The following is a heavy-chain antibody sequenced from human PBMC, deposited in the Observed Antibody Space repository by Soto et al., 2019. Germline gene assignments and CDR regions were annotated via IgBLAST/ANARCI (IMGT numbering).Heavy chain of an antibody. CDR2: ISSSSSTI. CDR3: AREGGAVAGDAFDI. J-gene: IGHJ3*02. CDR1: GFTFSGYS. D-gene: IGHD6-19*01. V-gene: IGHV3-48*02. Sequence: EVQLVESGGGLVQPGGSLRLSCAASGFTFSGYSMNWVRQAPGKGLEWVSYISSSSSTIYYADSVKGRFTISRDNAKNSLYLQMNSLRDEDTAVYYCAREGGAVAGDAFDIWGQGTMVTVSS.